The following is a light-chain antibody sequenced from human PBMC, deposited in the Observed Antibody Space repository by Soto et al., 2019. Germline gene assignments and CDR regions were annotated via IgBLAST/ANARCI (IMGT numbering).Light chain of an antibody. J-gene: IGLJ1*01. Sequence: QSALTQPRSVSGSPGQSVTISCTETSSDVGDYNYVSWYQQHPGKAPKLMIYDVTERPSGVPDRFSGSKSDNTASLTISGLQAEDEADYYCCSYTGNHVFGTGTKVTVL. CDR3: CSYTGNHV. V-gene: IGLV2-11*01. CDR1: SSDVGDYNY. CDR2: DVT.